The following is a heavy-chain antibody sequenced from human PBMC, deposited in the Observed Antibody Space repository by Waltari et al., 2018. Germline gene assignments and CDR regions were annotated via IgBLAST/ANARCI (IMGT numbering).Heavy chain of an antibody. CDR2: IYRGDSDT. D-gene: IGHD6-19*01. J-gene: IGHJ6*02. CDR1: GYSPRDYW. V-gene: IGHV5-51*01. Sequence: EVQLVQSGAEVKKPGESLKISCQASGYSPRDYWSAWVRRMPGKGLEWMGIIYRGDSDTGDSPSFQGQVTISVDKSIDTAYLQWSSLKASDTGIYYCARPWNSGWYYSGMDVWGQGTSVTVSS. CDR3: ARPWNSGWYYSGMDV.